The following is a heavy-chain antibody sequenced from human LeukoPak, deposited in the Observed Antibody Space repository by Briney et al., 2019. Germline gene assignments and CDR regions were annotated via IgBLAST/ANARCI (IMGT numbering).Heavy chain of an antibody. CDR2: IYTGGNT. CDR1: GFNVGNNF. J-gene: IGHJ6*02. V-gene: IGHV3-53*01. CDR3: AKAPAPYYYYYGMDV. Sequence: GGSLRLSCAASGFNVGNNFMTWVRQAPGKGLDWVSVIYTGGNTYYADSVKGRFTISRDNSDNTVYLQMNSLRAEDTAIYYCAKAPAPYYYYYGMDVWGQGTAVTVSS.